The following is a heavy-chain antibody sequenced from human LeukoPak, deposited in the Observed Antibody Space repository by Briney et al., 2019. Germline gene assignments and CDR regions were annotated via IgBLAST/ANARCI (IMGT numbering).Heavy chain of an antibody. CDR2: IYHSGST. V-gene: IGHV4-38-2*02. J-gene: IGHJ4*02. D-gene: IGHD3-3*01. CDR1: GYSISCGYY. CDR3: ARGRYYFDY. Sequence: SETLSLTCTVSGYSISCGYYWGWIRQPPGKGLEWIGSIYHSGSTYYNPSLKSRVTISVDTSKNQFSPKLSSVTAADTAVYYCARGRYYFDYWGQGTLVTVSS.